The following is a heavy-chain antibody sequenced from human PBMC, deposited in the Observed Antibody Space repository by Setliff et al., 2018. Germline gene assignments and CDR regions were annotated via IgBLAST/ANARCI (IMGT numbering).Heavy chain of an antibody. J-gene: IGHJ6*02. V-gene: IGHV4-39*07. D-gene: IGHD6-25*01. CDR2: IYYSGST. CDR1: GGSISSSLYY. CDR3: ARVSGMGSPPYYYYYGMDV. Sequence: SETLSLTCTVSGGSISSSLYYWGWIRQPPGKGLEWIGSIYYSGSTYYNPSLKSRVTISVDTSKNQFSLKLSSVTAADTAVYYCARVSGMGSPPYYYYYGMDVWGQGTTVTVSS.